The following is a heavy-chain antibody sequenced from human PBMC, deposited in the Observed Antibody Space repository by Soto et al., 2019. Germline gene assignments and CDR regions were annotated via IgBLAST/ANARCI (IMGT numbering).Heavy chain of an antibody. CDR3: ARVWYYDFWSGYSNWFDP. CDR1: GFTFSDYY. J-gene: IGHJ5*02. D-gene: IGHD3-3*01. Sequence: GSLRLSCAASGFTFSDYYMSWIRQAPGKGLEWVSYISSSSSYTNYADSVKGRFTISRDNAKNSLYLQMNSLRAEDTAVYYCARVWYYDFWSGYSNWFDPWGQGTLVTVS. CDR2: ISSSSSYT. V-gene: IGHV3-11*06.